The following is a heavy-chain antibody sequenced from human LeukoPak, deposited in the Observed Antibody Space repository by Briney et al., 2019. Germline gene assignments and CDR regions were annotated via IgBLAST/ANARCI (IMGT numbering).Heavy chain of an antibody. CDR3: AKRPAGVVIVYYFDY. CDR2: ISGSGGST. J-gene: IGHJ4*02. Sequence: GAPLRLSCAASGFTFSSYAMSWVRQAPGKGLEWVSAISGSGGSTYYADSVKGRFTISRDNSKNTLYLQMNSLRAEDTAVYYCAKRPAGVVIVYYFDYWGQGTLVTVSS. CDR1: GFTFSSYA. V-gene: IGHV3-23*01. D-gene: IGHD3-3*01.